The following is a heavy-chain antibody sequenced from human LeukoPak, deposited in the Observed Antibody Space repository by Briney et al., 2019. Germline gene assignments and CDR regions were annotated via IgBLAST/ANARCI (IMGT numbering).Heavy chain of an antibody. CDR3: ARSRADSLDF. CDR2: ISSRGGYI. CDR1: GFSFSDYT. Sequence: GGSPRLSCAAFGFSFSDYTMNWVRQAPGKGLEWVSSISSRGGYIHYADSLKGRFTISRENAQNLLFLQLNSLRVEDTAVYYCARSRADSLDFWGRGTTVTVSS. V-gene: IGHV3-21*01. J-gene: IGHJ3*01.